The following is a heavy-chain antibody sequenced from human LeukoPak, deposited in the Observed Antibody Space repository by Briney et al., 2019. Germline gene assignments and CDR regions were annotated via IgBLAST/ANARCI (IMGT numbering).Heavy chain of an antibody. CDR1: GFTFSSYS. V-gene: IGHV3-21*01. Sequence: GGSLRLSCAASGFTFSSYSMNWVRQAPGKGLEWVSSISSSSSYIYYADSMKGRFTISRDNAKNSLYLQMNSLRAEDTAVYYCARWIGYCSSTSCSPHAFDIWGQGTMVTVSS. D-gene: IGHD2-2*01. J-gene: IGHJ3*02. CDR3: ARWIGYCSSTSCSPHAFDI. CDR2: ISSSSSYI.